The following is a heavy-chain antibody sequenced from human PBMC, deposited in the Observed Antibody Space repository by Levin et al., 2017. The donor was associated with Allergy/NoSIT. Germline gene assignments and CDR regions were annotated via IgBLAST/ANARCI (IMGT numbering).Heavy chain of an antibody. J-gene: IGHJ4*02. CDR3: AREDGSTFDF. CDR1: GGSISGGGYH. D-gene: IGHD2-2*03. V-gene: IGHV4-31*03. CDR2: IYYSGST. Sequence: SCTVSGGSISGGGYHWTWTRQHPEKGLEWIGYIYYSGSTFYNPSLKSRLMISVDTSKNQFSLNVSSVTAADTAVYYCAREDGSTFDFWGQGALVTVAS.